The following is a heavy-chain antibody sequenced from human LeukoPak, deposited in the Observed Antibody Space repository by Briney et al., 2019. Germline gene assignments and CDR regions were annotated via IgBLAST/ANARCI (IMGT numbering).Heavy chain of an antibody. CDR3: ARDLKEFMVPDY. V-gene: IGHV1-18*01. CDR1: GYTFTSYG. J-gene: IGHJ4*02. Sequence: GASVKGSCKASGYTFTSYGISWVREAPGQGLEWMGWISAYNGNTNYAQKFQGRVTMTRDTSISTAYMELSRLRSDDTAVYYCARDLKEFMVPDYWGQGTLVTVSS. D-gene: IGHD3-10*01. CDR2: ISAYNGNT.